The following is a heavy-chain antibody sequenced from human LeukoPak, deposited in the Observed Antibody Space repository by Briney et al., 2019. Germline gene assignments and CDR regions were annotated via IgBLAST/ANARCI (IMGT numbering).Heavy chain of an antibody. CDR3: AREAADY. CDR2: ISAYNGNT. V-gene: IGHV1-18*04. J-gene: IGHJ4*02. Sequence: ASVKVSCKASGFTFTGYYMHWVRQAPGQGLEWMGWISAYNGNTIYAQKVQGRVTMTTDTSTSTAYMELRSLRSDDTAVYYCAREAADYWGQGTLVTVSS. CDR1: GFTFTGYY.